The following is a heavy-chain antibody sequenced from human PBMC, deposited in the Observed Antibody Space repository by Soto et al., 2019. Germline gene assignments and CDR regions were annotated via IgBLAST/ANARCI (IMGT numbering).Heavy chain of an antibody. CDR2: TYYRSKWYN. Sequence: SQTLSLTCAISGDSVSSNSAAWNWIRQSPSRGLEWLGRTYYRSKWYNDYAVSVKSRITINPDTSKNQFSLQLNSVTPEDTAVYYCARAPAVAGTGLRPYHFDYWGQGTLVTVSS. V-gene: IGHV6-1*01. J-gene: IGHJ4*02. D-gene: IGHD6-19*01. CDR1: GDSVSSNSAA. CDR3: ARAPAVAGTGLRPYHFDY.